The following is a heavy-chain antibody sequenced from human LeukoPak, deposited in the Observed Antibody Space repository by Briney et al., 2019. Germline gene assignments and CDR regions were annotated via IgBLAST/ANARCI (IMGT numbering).Heavy chain of an antibody. CDR1: GYTFTGYY. J-gene: IGHJ5*02. D-gene: IGHD1-26*01. CDR2: INPNSGGT. Sequence: GASVKVSCKASGYTFTGYYMHWVRQAPGQGLEWMGWINPNSGGTNYAQKFQGRVTMTRDTSISTASMELSRLRSDDTAVYYCASATALLGGWFDPWGQGTLVTVSS. V-gene: IGHV1-2*02. CDR3: ASATALLGGWFDP.